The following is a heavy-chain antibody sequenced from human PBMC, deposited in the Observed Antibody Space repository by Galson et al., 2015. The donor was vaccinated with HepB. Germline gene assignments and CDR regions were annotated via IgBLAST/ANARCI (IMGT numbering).Heavy chain of an antibody. CDR1: GFTFSSYW. CDR2: IKQEGGEK. CDR3: ARDRVVEVHAAPQYYYYGTDV. D-gene: IGHD2-2*01. V-gene: IGHV3-7*03. Sequence: SLRLSCAASGFTFSSYWMSWVRQAPGKGLEWVASIKQEGGEKYYVDSVKGRFIISRDNAKNSLYLQMNSLRVEDTAVYYCARDRVVEVHAAPQYYYYGTDVWGQGTTVTVSS. J-gene: IGHJ6*02.